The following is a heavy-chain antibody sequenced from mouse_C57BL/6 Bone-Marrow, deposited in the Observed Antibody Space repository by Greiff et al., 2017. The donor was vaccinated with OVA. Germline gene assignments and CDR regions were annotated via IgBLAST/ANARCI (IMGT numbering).Heavy chain of an antibody. CDR3: ARGFIYYYGKRAMDY. D-gene: IGHD1-1*01. J-gene: IGHJ4*01. CDR2: IYPRDGST. CDR1: GYTFTSYD. Sequence: VQLVESGPELVKPGASVKLSCKASGYTFTSYDINWVKQRPGQGLEWIGWIYPRDGSTKYNEKFKGKATLTVDTSSSTAYMELHSLTSEDSAVYFCARGFIYYYGKRAMDYWGQGTSVTVSS. V-gene: IGHV1-85*01.